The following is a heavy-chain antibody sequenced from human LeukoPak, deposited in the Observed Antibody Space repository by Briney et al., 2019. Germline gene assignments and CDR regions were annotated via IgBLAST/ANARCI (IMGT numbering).Heavy chain of an antibody. CDR3: ASSMVRGVISY. V-gene: IGHV3-66*01. CDR2: IYSGGST. CDR1: GFTSDDYG. J-gene: IGHJ4*02. D-gene: IGHD3-10*01. Sequence: PGGSLRLSCAASGFTSDDYGMSWVRQAPGKGLEWVSVIYSGGSTYYADSVKGRFTISRDNSKNTLYLQMNSLRAEDTAVYYCASSMVRGVISYWGQGALVTVSS.